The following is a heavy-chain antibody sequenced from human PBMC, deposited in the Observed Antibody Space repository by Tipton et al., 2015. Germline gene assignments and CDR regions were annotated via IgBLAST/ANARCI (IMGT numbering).Heavy chain of an antibody. CDR3: AREGGSGWGPFDY. J-gene: IGHJ4*02. V-gene: IGHV1-18*01. CDR2: ISAYNGKT. CDR1: GYTFTAYG. Sequence: QSGAEVKKPGASVKVSCKASGYTFTAYGIIWVRQAPGQGLEWMGWISAYNGKTKYAQKFQGRVTLTTDTSTTTAYMELRSLRSDDTAVYYCAREGGSGWGPFDYWGQGTLLIVSS. D-gene: IGHD6-19*01.